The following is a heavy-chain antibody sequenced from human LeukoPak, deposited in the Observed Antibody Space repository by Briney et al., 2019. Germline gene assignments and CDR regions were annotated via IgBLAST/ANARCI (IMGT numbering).Heavy chain of an antibody. CDR1: GFTLNNYA. CDR3: AKDNIHCTSSSCYSGNYAMDV. J-gene: IGHJ6*04. V-gene: IGHV3-30*18. Sequence: GGSLRLSCAASGFTLNNYAMHWVRPAPGKGLEWVALISYEGSKKKYADSVKGRFTISRDNSKNTLYLQMNSLRAEDTALFYCAKDNIHCTSSSCYSGNYAMDVWGKGTTVTVSS. CDR2: ISYEGSKK. D-gene: IGHD2-2*01.